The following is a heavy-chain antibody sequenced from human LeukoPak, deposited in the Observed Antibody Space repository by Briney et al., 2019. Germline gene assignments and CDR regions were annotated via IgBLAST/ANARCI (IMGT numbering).Heavy chain of an antibody. CDR1: GFTFSSYW. V-gene: IGHV3-74*01. CDR2: IKNDGSTT. Sequence: GGSLRLSCAASGFTFSSYWMHWVRQPPGKGLVWVPRIKNDGSTTTYADSVKGRFTVSRDNAKNTLYLQMNSLRAEDTAVYYCARERKYDSNFDYWGQGTLVTVSS. D-gene: IGHD1-1*01. CDR3: ARERKYDSNFDY. J-gene: IGHJ4*02.